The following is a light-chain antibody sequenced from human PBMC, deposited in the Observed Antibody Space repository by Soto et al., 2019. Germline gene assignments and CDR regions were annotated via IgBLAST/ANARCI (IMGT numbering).Light chain of an antibody. Sequence: DIQLTQSPSSLSASVADRVSITCRASQSLSGWLAWYQQKPGKAPKLLVYAASTLQSGVPSRFSGSASGTYFTLTISSLQPEDFATYYCQQASSFPLTFGQGTRLEIK. CDR3: QQASSFPLT. CDR1: QSLSGW. J-gene: IGKJ5*01. V-gene: IGKV1-12*01. CDR2: AAS.